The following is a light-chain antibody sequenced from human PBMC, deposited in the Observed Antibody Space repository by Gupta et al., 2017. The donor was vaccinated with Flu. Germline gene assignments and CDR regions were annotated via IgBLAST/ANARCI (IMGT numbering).Light chain of an antibody. J-gene: IGKJ1*01. V-gene: IGKV3-20*01. CDR2: GAT. Sequence: VLMPPPATLSSSSVENTTLFCSGAHTIHTTYLAWYQQKPGKVPRLLIYGATTMAADVPDRFSGSGSGTDFTLTISRLEPEDFAMYYCQKYVNAPWTFGQGTKVEIK. CDR3: QKYVNAPWT. CDR1: HTIHTTY.